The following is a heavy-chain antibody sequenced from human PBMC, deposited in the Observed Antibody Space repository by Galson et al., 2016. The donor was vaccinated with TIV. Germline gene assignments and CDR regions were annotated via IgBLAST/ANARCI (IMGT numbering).Heavy chain of an antibody. CDR1: GFNVSRSC. D-gene: IGHD1-1*01. CDR3: ARDVSTEADNWNYFDL. V-gene: IGHV3-53*01. J-gene: IGHJ4*02. Sequence: SLRLSCAASGFNVSRSCVSWIRQAPGKGLEWVAALCTASKTYYADSVKGRFTISRDNPKSTLCLQMNSLRADDTAVYYCARDVSTEADNWNYFDLWGQGTLVTVSS. CDR2: LCTASKT.